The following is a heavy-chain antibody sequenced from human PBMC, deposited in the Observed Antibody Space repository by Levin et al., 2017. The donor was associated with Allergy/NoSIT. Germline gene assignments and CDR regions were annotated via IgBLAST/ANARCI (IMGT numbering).Heavy chain of an antibody. CDR2: IYLSGST. D-gene: IGHD5-18*01. Sequence: LRLSCAVSGGSISSGGYSWSWXXXPPGTGLEWIGNIYLSGSTNDNPSLKSRVTMSVDRSKNQFSLKLSYVTAADTAVYYCARVAGYSYGYYFDYWGPGTLVTVSS. J-gene: IGHJ4*02. CDR3: ARVAGYSYGYYFDY. CDR1: GGSISSGGYS. V-gene: IGHV4-30-2*01.